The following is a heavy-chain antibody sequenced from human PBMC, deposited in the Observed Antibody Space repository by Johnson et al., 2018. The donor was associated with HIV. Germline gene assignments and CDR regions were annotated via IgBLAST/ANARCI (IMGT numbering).Heavy chain of an antibody. D-gene: IGHD5-24*01. Sequence: VQLVESGGGVVRPGGSLRLSCAAFGFSIDDYAMSWVRQVPGKGLEWVSVLSSGGDTYYTDSVNGRFTISRDNSKNTLYLQMNSLRAEDTAVYYCARGCRDGYTCDVFDIWGQGTMVTVSS. CDR3: ARGCRDGYTCDVFDI. J-gene: IGHJ3*02. CDR1: GFSIDDYA. V-gene: IGHV3-66*01. CDR2: LSSGGDT.